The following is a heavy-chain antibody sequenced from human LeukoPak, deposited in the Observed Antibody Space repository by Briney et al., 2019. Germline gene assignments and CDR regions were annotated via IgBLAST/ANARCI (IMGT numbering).Heavy chain of an antibody. CDR1: GYTFTSYY. J-gene: IGHJ4*02. CDR2: INPNGGST. V-gene: IGHV1-46*01. Sequence: ASVKVSCKASGYTFTSYYMHWVRQAPGQGLEWMGIINPNGGSTSYAQKFQGRVTMTRDTSTSTVYMELSSLRSEDTAVYYCARALGYCSSTSCYTYYDFWSGYYTGFGYWGQGTLVTVSS. D-gene: IGHD2-2*02. CDR3: ARALGYCSSTSCYTYYDFWSGYYTGFGY.